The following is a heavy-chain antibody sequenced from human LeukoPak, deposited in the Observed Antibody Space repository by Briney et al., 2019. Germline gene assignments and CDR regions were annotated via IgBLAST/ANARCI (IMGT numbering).Heavy chain of an antibody. D-gene: IGHD2-21*01. CDR1: GFTFSSYW. J-gene: IGHJ3*02. V-gene: IGHV3-74*01. CDR3: ARDPVSGVWI. Sequence: GGSLLLSCAASGFTFSSYWMHWVRQAPGKGVGWVSRINSDGSSTSYADSVKGRFTISRDNAKNTLYLQMNSLRVEDTAVYYCARDPVSGVWIWGQGTMITVSS. CDR2: INSDGSST.